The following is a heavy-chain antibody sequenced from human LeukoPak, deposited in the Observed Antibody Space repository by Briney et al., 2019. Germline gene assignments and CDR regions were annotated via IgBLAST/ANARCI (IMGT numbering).Heavy chain of an antibody. D-gene: IGHD6-19*01. V-gene: IGHV3-23*01. CDR2: ISGSGGST. CDR3: AKDEALMAVAGLDY. CDR1: GFTFSSYA. J-gene: IGHJ4*02. Sequence: SGGSLRLSCAASGFTFSSYAMNWVRQAPGKGLEWVSGISGSGGSTFYADSVKGRFTISRDNSKNTLYVEINSLRAEDTAVYYCAKDEALMAVAGLDYWGQGTLVTVSS.